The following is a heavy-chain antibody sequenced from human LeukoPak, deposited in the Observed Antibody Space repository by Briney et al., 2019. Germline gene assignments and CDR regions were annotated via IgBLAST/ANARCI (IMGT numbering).Heavy chain of an antibody. J-gene: IGHJ3*02. CDR2: IHWNGGST. Sequence: PGGALRLSCAASGFTFDDYGLSWVRQAPGKGLEWVSGIHWNGGSTGYADSVKGRFTISRDNSKNSLYLQMNSLRAEDTALYYCARVSGGAAARIDAFDIWGQGTMVTVSS. D-gene: IGHD6-13*01. CDR1: GFTFDDYG. CDR3: ARVSGGAAARIDAFDI. V-gene: IGHV3-20*04.